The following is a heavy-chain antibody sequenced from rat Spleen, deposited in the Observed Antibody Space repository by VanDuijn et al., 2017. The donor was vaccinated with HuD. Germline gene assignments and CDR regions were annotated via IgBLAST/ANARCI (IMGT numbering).Heavy chain of an antibody. V-gene: IGHV5S14*01. Sequence: EVQLVESGGDLVQPGRSLKLSCAASGFTFSNYGMAWVRQTPTKGLEWVASVSIGGDNTYYRDSVQGRFTISRDNAKSTQYLQMDSLRSEDTATYYCARLLTYYYYFDYWGQGVMVTVSS. CDR1: GFTFSNYG. CDR2: VSIGGDNT. CDR3: ARLLTYYYYFDY. D-gene: IGHD1-1*01. J-gene: IGHJ2*01.